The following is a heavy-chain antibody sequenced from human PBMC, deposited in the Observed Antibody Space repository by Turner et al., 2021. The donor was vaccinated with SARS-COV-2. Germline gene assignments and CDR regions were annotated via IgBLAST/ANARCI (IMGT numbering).Heavy chain of an antibody. CDR1: GFTFSNYD. V-gene: IGHV3-13*04. D-gene: IGHD3-10*01. CDR3: ARAKFRGLISWFDP. J-gene: IGHJ5*02. Sequence: EVQLVESGGGLVPPGGSLRLSCSASGFTFSNYDMHWVRQATGKGLEWVSAVGTAGDTYYPGSVKGRFTISRENGKNSLYLQMNSLRAGDTAVYYCARAKFRGLISWFDPWGQGTLVTVSS. CDR2: VGTAGDT.